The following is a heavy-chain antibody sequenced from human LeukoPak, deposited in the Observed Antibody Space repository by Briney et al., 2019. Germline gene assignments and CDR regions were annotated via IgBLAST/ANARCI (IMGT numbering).Heavy chain of an antibody. D-gene: IGHD2-21*02. CDR3: ATDLGDYCGGDCYLYY. CDR2: FDPEDGET. V-gene: IGHV1-24*01. Sequence: ASVKVSCKVSGYTPTELSMHWVRQAPGKGLEWMGGFDPEDGETIYAQKFQGRVTMTEDTSTDTAYMELSSLRSEDTAVYYCATDLGDYCGGDCYLYYWGQGTLVTVSS. J-gene: IGHJ4*02. CDR1: GYTPTELS.